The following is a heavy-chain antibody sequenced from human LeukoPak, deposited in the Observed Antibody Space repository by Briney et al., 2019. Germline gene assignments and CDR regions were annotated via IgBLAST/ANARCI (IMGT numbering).Heavy chain of an antibody. CDR1: GFTFSNAW. Sequence: PGGSLRLSCAASGFTFSNAWMAWVRQAPGKGLEWVGRIKSKTDGGTTYYAAPVKGRFTVSRDDSKDTLDLQMNSLRAEDTAVYYCARGGDGYYDYWGQGTLVTVSS. D-gene: IGHD3-22*01. V-gene: IGHV3-15*01. CDR2: IKSKTDGGTT. CDR3: ARGGDGYYDY. J-gene: IGHJ4*02.